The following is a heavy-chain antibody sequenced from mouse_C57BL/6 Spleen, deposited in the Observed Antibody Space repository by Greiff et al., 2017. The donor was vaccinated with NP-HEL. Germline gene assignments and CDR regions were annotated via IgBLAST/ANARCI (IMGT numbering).Heavy chain of an antibody. CDR3: ARDRLGGGNYYGYVFDY. D-gene: IGHD2-14*01. J-gene: IGHJ2*01. V-gene: IGHV1-50*01. CDR1: GYTFTSYW. Sequence: QVQPQQPGAELVKPGASVKLSCKASGYTFTSYWMQWVKQRPGQGLEWIGEIDPSDSYTNYNQKFKGKATLTVDTSSSTAYMQLSSLTSEDSAVYYCARDRLGGGNYYGYVFDYWGQGTTLTVSS. CDR2: IDPSDSYT.